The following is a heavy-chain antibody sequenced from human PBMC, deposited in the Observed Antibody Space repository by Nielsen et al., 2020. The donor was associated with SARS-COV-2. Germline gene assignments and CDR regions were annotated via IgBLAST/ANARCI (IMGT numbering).Heavy chain of an antibody. J-gene: IGHJ5*02. V-gene: IGHV1-3*01. D-gene: IGHD3-16*02. Sequence: ASVKVSCKASGYTSTNFHIHWVRQAPGESLEWMGWIQVGSGNTKYSPKFQGRVTFTSDTSATTAFMELSSLKSEDTAVYFCVIVTAALAFDPWGQGSLVAVS. CDR1: GYTSTNFH. CDR3: VIVTAALAFDP. CDR2: IQVGSGNT.